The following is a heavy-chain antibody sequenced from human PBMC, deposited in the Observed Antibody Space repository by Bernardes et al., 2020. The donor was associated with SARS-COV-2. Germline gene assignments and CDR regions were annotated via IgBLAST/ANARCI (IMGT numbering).Heavy chain of an antibody. V-gene: IGHV3-21*01. J-gene: IGHJ6*03. CDR1: GFTFSSYS. CDR3: ARCSDYDFWSGYYTWTYYYYYMDV. Sequence: GGSLRLSCAASGFTFSSYSMNWVRQAPGKGLEWVSSISSSSSYIYYADSVKGRFTISRDNAKNSLYLQMNSLRAEDTAVYYCARCSDYDFWSGYYTWTYYYYYMDVWGKGTTVTVSS. D-gene: IGHD3-3*01. CDR2: ISSSSSYI.